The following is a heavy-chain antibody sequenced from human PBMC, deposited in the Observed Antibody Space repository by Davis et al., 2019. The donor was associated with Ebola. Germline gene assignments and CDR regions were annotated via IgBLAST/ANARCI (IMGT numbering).Heavy chain of an antibody. V-gene: IGHV3-11*01. CDR3: TSLRIAWAFDI. CDR2: ISSSGSTI. D-gene: IGHD6-13*01. CDR1: GFTSSDYY. Sequence: GGPLRLSCAAPGFTSSDYYMSWIRQAPGKGLEWVSYISSSGSTIYYADSVKGRFTISRDNAKNSLYLQMNSLRAEDTAVYYCTSLRIAWAFDIWGQGTMVTVSS. J-gene: IGHJ3*02.